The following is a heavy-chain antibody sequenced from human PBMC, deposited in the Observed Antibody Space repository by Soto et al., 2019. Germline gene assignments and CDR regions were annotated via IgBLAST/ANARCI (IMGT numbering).Heavy chain of an antibody. V-gene: IGHV1-69*01. CDR3: ARTVVVPAAIANYYYGMDV. D-gene: IGHD2-2*02. CDR1: GGTFSSYA. Sequence: QVQLVQSGAEVKKPGSSVKVSCKASGGTFSSYAISWVRQAPGQGLEWMGGIIPIFGTANYAQKFQGRVTITADESTSTAYMELSSLRSEDTAVYYCARTVVVPAAIANYYYGMDVWGQGNTVTVSS. CDR2: IIPIFGTA. J-gene: IGHJ6*02.